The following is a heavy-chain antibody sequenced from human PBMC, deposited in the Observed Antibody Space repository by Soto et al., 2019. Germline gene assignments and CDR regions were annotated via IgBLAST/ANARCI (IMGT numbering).Heavy chain of an antibody. CDR2: IAYSGDT. J-gene: IGHJ5*02. Sequence: PSETLSLTCTVSGASITGSFFWSWIRQPAGKGLEWIGYIAYSGDTYYNPSLRSRVTISADTSENKFSLTLKSVTAADTAVYFCARDFERSAIGPWGQGTSVTVSS. D-gene: IGHD3-9*01. V-gene: IGHV4-59*06. CDR3: ARDFERSAIGP. CDR1: GASITGSFF.